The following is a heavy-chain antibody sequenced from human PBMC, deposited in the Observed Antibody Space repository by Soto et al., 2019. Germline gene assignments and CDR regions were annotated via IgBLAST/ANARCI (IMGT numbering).Heavy chain of an antibody. J-gene: IGHJ5*02. CDR2: INPNSGGT. Sequence: GXSVKVSCKASGYTFTCYYMHWVRQAPGQGLEWMGRINPNSGGTNYAQKFQGRVTMTRDTSISTAYMELSRLRSDDTAVYYCARDRSGQNWFDPWGQDTLVTVS. CDR1: GYTFTCYY. CDR3: ARDRSGQNWFDP. D-gene: IGHD6-19*01. V-gene: IGHV1-2*06.